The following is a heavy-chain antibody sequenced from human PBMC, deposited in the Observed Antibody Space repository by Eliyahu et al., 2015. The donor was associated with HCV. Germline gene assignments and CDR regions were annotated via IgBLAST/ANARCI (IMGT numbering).Heavy chain of an antibody. CDR3: AKEGAEPGPDFDY. V-gene: IGHV4-4*07. Sequence: QVQLQESGPGLVKPSXTLSLTCTVSGGSIRLYYLSWIRQAAGRGLEWIGRXTTSGSTEYNPSLKSRVTVSVDTSKNQFFLKLTSVTSADTAVYYCAKEGAEPGPDFDYWGQGTLVTVSS. J-gene: IGHJ4*02. CDR2: XTTSGST. CDR1: GGSIRLYY. D-gene: IGHD4/OR15-4a*01.